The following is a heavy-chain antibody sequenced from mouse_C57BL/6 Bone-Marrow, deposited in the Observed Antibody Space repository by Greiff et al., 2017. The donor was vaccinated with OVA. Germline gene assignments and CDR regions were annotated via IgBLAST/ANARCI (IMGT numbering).Heavy chain of an antibody. V-gene: IGHV10-1*01. CDR2: IRSKSNNYAT. CDR1: GFSFNTYA. D-gene: IGHD1-1*01. Sequence: EVQLVESGGGLVQPKGSLKLSCAASGFSFNTYAMNWVRQAPGKGLEWVARIRSKSNNYATYYADSVKDRFTISRDDSESMLYLQMNNLKTEDTAMYYCVRPLYYGSSYYAMDYWGQGTSVTVSS. CDR3: VRPLYYGSSYYAMDY. J-gene: IGHJ4*01.